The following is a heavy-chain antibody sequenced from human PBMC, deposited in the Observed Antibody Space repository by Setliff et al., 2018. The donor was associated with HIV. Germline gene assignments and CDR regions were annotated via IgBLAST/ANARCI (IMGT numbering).Heavy chain of an antibody. CDR2: IFHSGDT. D-gene: IGHD5-12*01. Sequence: SETLSLTCSVSGVSVGSGDYYWHWIRQHPEKALEWIGYIFHSGDTYYNPSLKSRISMSVDTSKNQFSLKLSSVTAADTAVYYCARDPPGSGFHLDYWGQGTPVTVSS. CDR3: ARDPPGSGFHLDY. V-gene: IGHV4-31*03. CDR1: GVSVGSGDYY. J-gene: IGHJ4*02.